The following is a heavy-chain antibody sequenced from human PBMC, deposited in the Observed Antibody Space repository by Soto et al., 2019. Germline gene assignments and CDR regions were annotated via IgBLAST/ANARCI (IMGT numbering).Heavy chain of an antibody. Sequence: SVKVSCKASGGTFSSYRFNWVRQARGQGLEWLGGIVPIYRTAEYAQKFQGRVTITADESTRTVYMELRSLKSQDTALYYCARDSGAKLSSSWGQGTMVTVSS. CDR3: ARDSGAKLSSS. J-gene: IGHJ4*02. V-gene: IGHV1-69*13. CDR2: IVPIYRTA. D-gene: IGHD6-13*01. CDR1: GGTFSSYR.